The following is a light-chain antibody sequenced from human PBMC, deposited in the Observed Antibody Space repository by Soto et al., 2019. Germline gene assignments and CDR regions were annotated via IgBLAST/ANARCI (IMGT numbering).Light chain of an antibody. Sequence: EIVLTQSPGTLSLSPGERATLSCRASQSVSSSLAWYQQKPGQTPRLLTYDVSNRATGIPARFSGSGSGTDFTLTVRSLEPEDFAVYYCQQRSNWPPTFGGGTKVEIK. CDR1: QSVSSS. J-gene: IGKJ4*01. CDR3: QQRSNWPPT. V-gene: IGKV3-11*01. CDR2: DVS.